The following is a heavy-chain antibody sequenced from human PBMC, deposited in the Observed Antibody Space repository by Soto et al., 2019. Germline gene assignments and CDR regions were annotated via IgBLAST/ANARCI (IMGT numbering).Heavy chain of an antibody. V-gene: IGHV3-30-3*01. CDR1: GFTFSSYA. CDR3: ARGMTPPGAPAWYYFDS. Sequence: GGSLRLSCAASGFTFSSYAMHWVRQAPGKGLEWVAVISYDGSNKYYADSVKGRFTISRDNSKNTLYLQMNSLRAEDTALYYCARGMTPPGAPAWYYFDSWGQGTLVTVSS. D-gene: IGHD2-8*02. CDR2: ISYDGSNK. J-gene: IGHJ4*02.